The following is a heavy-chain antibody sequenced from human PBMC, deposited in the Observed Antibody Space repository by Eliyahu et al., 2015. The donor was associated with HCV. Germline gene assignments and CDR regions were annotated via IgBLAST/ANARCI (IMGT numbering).Heavy chain of an antibody. CDR2: ICHSCGTT. J-gene: IGHJ4*02. V-gene: IGHV3-23*04. D-gene: IGHD2-2*01. Sequence: EVLLVESGGGSIQPGRSLTLSCAASGFTFNSFAMSWVRQAPGKGLEWVSGICHSCGTTYYADSVRGRFIISRDNSRNWLYLQMNSLRVEDTAAYYCAKDVVRGIVVPSAMFFGDWGRGTLVTVTS. CDR1: GFTFNSFA. CDR3: AKDVVRGIVVPSAMFFGD.